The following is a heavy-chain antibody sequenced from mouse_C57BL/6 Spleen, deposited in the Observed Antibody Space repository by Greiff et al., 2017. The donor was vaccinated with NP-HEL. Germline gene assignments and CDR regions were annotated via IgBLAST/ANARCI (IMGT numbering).Heavy chain of an antibody. D-gene: IGHD6-1*01. Sequence: QVQLQQPGAELVKPGASVKLSCKASGYTFTSYWMQWVKQRPGQGLEWIGEIDPSDSYTNYNQTFKGKATLTVDTSSSTAYMQLSSLTSEDSAVYYCARRGRDYFDYWGQGTTLTVSS. CDR3: ARRGRDYFDY. CDR2: IDPSDSYT. J-gene: IGHJ2*01. CDR1: GYTFTSYW. V-gene: IGHV1-50*01.